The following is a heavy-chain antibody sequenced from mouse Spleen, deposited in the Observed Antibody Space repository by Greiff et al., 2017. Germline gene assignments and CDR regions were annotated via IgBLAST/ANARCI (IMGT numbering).Heavy chain of an antibody. CDR1: GFPLTSYG. J-gene: IGHJ4*01. CDR2: IWSGGST. CDR3: AKTYAYYAMDY. D-gene: IGHD6-5*01. V-gene: IGHV2-4*01. Sequence: KLMESGPGLVQPSQSLSITCTVSGFPLTSYGVHWVRQPPGKGLEWLGVIWSGGSTDYNAAFISRLSISKDNSKSQVFFKMNSLQADDTAIYYCAKTYAYYAMDYWGQGTSVTVSS.